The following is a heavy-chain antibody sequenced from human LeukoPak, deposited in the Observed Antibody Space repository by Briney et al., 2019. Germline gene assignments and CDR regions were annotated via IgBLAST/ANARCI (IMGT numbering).Heavy chain of an antibody. J-gene: IGHJ4*02. D-gene: IGHD6-19*01. Sequence: GGSLRLSCSASGFTFSRDWMSWVRQAPGKGLEWVSYISSSGSTIYYADSVKGRFTISRDNAKNSLYLQMNSLRAEDTAVYYCAREIVVAASDYWGQGTLVTVSS. CDR3: AREIVVAASDY. CDR1: GFTFSRDW. V-gene: IGHV3-48*03. CDR2: ISSSGSTI.